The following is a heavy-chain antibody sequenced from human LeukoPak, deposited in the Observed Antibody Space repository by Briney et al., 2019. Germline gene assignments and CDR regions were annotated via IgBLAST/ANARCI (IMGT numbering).Heavy chain of an antibody. CDR2: INHSGST. CDR3: AEDSSSWTNDAFDI. J-gene: IGHJ3*02. V-gene: IGHV4-34*01. Sequence: PSETLSLTCAVYGGSFSGYYWSWIRQPPGKGLEWIGEINHSGSTNYNPSLKSRVTTSVDTSKNQFSLKLSSVTAADTAVYYCAEDSSSWTNDAFDIWGQGTMVTVSS. CDR1: GGSFSGYY. D-gene: IGHD6-13*01.